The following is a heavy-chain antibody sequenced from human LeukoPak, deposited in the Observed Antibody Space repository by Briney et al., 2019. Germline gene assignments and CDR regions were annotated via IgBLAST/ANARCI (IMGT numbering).Heavy chain of an antibody. CDR3: AKVAPIVAPLG. J-gene: IGHJ4*02. V-gene: IGHV3-23*01. CDR1: GFIFSDYV. D-gene: IGHD5-12*01. Sequence: PGGSLRLSCSASGFIFSDYVMNWVRQAPGKGLEWVSGISGSGDGRYYAGSVKGRFTISRDNPKNMVYLHMDGLRAEDSALYYCAKVAPIVAPLGWGQGTLVTVSS. CDR2: ISGSGDGR.